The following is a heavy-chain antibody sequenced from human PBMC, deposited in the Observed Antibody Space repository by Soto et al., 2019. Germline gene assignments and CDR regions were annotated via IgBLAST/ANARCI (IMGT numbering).Heavy chain of an antibody. V-gene: IGHV3-23*01. D-gene: IGHD4-17*01. J-gene: IGHJ5*01. CDR2: ITASGGRT. CDR1: GFTFSSYA. CDR3: AKDTRYADYVRWFDS. Sequence: EGHLLEAGGGLVQPGGSLRLSCTASGFTFSSYAMTWVRQAPGRGLEGVSGITASGGRTFYADSVKGRFTISRDNARSTLYLQMNSLRAEDTAVYYCAKDTRYADYVRWFDSWGQGTLVTVSS.